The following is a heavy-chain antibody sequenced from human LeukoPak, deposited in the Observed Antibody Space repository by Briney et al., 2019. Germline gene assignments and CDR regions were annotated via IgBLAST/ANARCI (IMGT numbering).Heavy chain of an antibody. CDR3: VSFYETY. CDR2: INSDGSWT. D-gene: IGHD2/OR15-2a*01. J-gene: IGHJ4*02. V-gene: IGHV3-74*01. CDR1: ANYW. Sequence: GGCLRLSCPASANYWMHWVRQAPGKGLVWVSHINSDGSWTSYADSVKGRFTISKDNAKNTVYLQMNSLRAEDTAVYYCVSFYETYWGRGTLVTVSS.